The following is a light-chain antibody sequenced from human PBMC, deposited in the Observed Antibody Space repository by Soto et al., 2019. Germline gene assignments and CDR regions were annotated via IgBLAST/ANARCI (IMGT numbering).Light chain of an antibody. CDR1: SSDLGYYDA. J-gene: IGLJ1*01. CDR3: SSYAASNNSWD. CDR2: EVN. Sequence: QSALTQPPSASGSLGQSVTISCTGSSSDLGYYDAVSWYQQYPGKAPRLLIYEVNKRPSGVPVRFSGSKSGYTASLTVSGLQAEDEADYYCSSYAASNNSWDFGTATKVTVL. V-gene: IGLV2-8*01.